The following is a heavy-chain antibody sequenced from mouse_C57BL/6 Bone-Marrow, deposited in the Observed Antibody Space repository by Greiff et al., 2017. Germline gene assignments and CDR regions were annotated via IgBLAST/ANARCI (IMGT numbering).Heavy chain of an antibody. CDR1: GFTFSSYA. V-gene: IGHV5-9-1*02. J-gene: IGHJ3*01. CDR2: ISSGGDYI. CDR3: TRDDWDGFAY. D-gene: IGHD4-1*01. Sequence: EVKVVESGEGLVKPGGSLKLSCAASGFTFSSYAMSWVRQTPEKRLEWVAYISSGGDYIYYADTVKGRFTLSRDNARNTLYLQMSSLKSEDTAMYYCTRDDWDGFAYWGQGALVTDSA.